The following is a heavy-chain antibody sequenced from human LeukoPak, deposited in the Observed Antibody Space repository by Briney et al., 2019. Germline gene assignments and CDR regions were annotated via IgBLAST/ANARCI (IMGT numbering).Heavy chain of an antibody. Sequence: QPGRSLRLSCAASGFTFSSYGMHWVRPAPGKGLEWVAVISYDGTDKYHADSVKGRFTISRDNSKNTLYLQMNSLRAEDTAVYYCAKGDGSGWVRRCFDYWGQGTLVTVSS. CDR3: AKGDGSGWVRRCFDY. V-gene: IGHV3-30*18. D-gene: IGHD6-19*01. J-gene: IGHJ4*02. CDR2: ISYDGTDK. CDR1: GFTFSSYG.